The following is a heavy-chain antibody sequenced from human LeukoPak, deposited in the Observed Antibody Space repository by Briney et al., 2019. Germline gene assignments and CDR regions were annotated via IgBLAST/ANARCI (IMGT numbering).Heavy chain of an antibody. V-gene: IGHV4-30-4*08. D-gene: IGHD2-2*01. CDR2: IYYSGST. CDR3: ARDPIVVPVPKPNYGMDV. CDR1: GGSISSGGYS. Sequence: SETLSLTCAVSGGSISSGGYSWSWIRQPPGKGLEWIGYIYYSGSTYYNPSLKSRVTISVDTSKNQFSLKLSSVTAADTAVYYCARDPIVVPVPKPNYGMDVWGQGTTVTVSS. J-gene: IGHJ6*02.